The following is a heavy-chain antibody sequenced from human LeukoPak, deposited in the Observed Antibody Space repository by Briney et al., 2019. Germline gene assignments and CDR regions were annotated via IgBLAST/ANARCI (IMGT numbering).Heavy chain of an antibody. D-gene: IGHD3-3*01. CDR3: ATDPRGGSSGYYNPHFGY. CDR1: GXTFSNHA. Sequence: GGSLRLSCAASGXTFSNHAMHWFRQAPGKGLEWVAVISYDGSNRYLPDPVKGRFTISRDNSKNTVDLQMNSLRAEDTAVYYCATDPRGGSSGYYNPHFGYWGQGTLLTVSS. CDR2: ISYDGSNR. V-gene: IGHV3-30*03. J-gene: IGHJ4*02.